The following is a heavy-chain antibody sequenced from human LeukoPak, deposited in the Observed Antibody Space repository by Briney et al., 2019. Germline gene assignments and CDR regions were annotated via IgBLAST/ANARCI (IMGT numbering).Heavy chain of an antibody. V-gene: IGHV3-9*01. CDR2: ISWDSGSI. CDR1: GFTFDDYA. CDR3: ARDSSDSSGYYYPY. J-gene: IGHJ4*02. D-gene: IGHD3-22*01. Sequence: GGSLRLSCAASGFTFDDYAMHWVRQAPGKGLEWVSGISWDSGSIGYADSVKGRFTISRDNAKNSLYLQMNSLRAEDTAVYYCARDSSDSSGYYYPYWGQGTLVTVSS.